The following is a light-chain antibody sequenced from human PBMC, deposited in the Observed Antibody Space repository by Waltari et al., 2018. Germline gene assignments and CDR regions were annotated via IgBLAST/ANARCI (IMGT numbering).Light chain of an antibody. Sequence: SSELTQPPSVSVSPGQTATITCSGDVFPHQYGHWYQQTPGQAPVLVIYEDTERPSGIPERFSGSSSGTAVTLTISGVQAEDEAHYYCQSADNSGTYVIFGGGTKLTVL. CDR3: QSADNSGTYVI. CDR2: EDT. CDR1: VFPHQY. V-gene: IGLV3-25*03. J-gene: IGLJ2*01.